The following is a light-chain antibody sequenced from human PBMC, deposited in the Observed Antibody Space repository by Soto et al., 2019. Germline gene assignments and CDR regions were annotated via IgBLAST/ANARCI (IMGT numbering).Light chain of an antibody. CDR3: ISYTSSSTWV. CDR2: EVS. J-gene: IGLJ3*02. V-gene: IGLV2-14*01. CDR1: SSGGGEYKY. Sequence: QSVLTQPASVSGSPGQSITISCTESSSGGGEYKYASWYQQHPGTAPKLMIYEVSNRPSGVSDRFTGSRSGNTASLTISGLQAEDESDYYCISYTSSSTWVFGGGTKLTVL.